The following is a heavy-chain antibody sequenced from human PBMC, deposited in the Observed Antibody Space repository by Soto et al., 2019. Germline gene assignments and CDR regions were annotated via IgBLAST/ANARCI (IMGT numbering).Heavy chain of an antibody. CDR2: IYHSGST. D-gene: IGHD5-18*01. J-gene: IGHJ4*02. Sequence: PSETLSLTCAVSGGSISSSNWWSWVRQPPGKGLEWIGEIYHSGSTNYNPSLKSRVTISVDKSKNQFSLKLSSVTAADTAVYYCARSGTGMASYSRFWGQGTLVTVSS. CDR3: ARSGTGMASYSRF. CDR1: GGSISSSNW. V-gene: IGHV4-4*02.